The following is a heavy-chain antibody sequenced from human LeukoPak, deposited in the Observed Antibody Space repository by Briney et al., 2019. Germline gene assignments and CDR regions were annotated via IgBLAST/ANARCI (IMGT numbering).Heavy chain of an antibody. CDR1: GFTFSSYA. J-gene: IGHJ4*02. D-gene: IGHD3-3*01. CDR2: ISGSGGNT. V-gene: IGHV3-23*01. CDR3: ARGFGVVIMGFDY. Sequence: GGSLRLSCAASGFTFSSYAMSWVRQAPGKGLEWVSAISGSGGNTYYADSVKGRFTISRDNSKNTLYLQMNSLRAEDTAVYYCARGFGVVIMGFDYWGQGTLVTVSS.